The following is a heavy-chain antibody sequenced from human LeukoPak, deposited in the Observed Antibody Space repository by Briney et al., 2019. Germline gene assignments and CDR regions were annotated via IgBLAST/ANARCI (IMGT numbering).Heavy chain of an antibody. Sequence: NPSETLSLTCTVSGGSINSGSYYWSWIRQPAGKGLEWIGRIYTSGSTSSNPSLKSRVTISIDTSKNQFSLKLSSVTAADTAVYYCATSSGWSPYYYYMDVWGKGTTVTISS. CDR1: GGSINSGSYY. J-gene: IGHJ6*03. CDR3: ATSSGWSPYYYYMDV. D-gene: IGHD6-19*01. CDR2: IYTSGST. V-gene: IGHV4-61*02.